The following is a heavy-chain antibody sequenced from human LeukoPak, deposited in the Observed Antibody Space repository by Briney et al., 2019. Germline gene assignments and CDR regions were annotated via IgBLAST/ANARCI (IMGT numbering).Heavy chain of an antibody. J-gene: IGHJ4*02. V-gene: IGHV3-23*01. CDR1: GFTFNSYA. CDR3: AKMDFWSGYPDY. Sequence: GGSLRLSCAASGFTFNSYAMSWVRQAPGKGLEWVSAISCSGGSTYYADSVKGRFTISRDNSKNTLYLQMNSLRAEDTAVYYCAKMDFWSGYPDYWGQGTLVTVSS. D-gene: IGHD3-3*01. CDR2: ISCSGGST.